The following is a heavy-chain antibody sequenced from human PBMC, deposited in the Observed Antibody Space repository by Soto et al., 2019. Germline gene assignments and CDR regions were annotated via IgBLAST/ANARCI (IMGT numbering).Heavy chain of an antibody. CDR2: IYHSGST. CDR1: GGSISSGGYS. J-gene: IGHJ6*02. Sequence: SETLSLTCAVSGGSISSGGYSWTWIRQPPGKGLEWIGYIYHSGSTYYNPSLKSRVTISVDRSKNQFSLKLSSVTAADTAVYYCARSNYYDSSGYYGPLYGMDVWGQGTTVTVSS. CDR3: ARSNYYDSSGYYGPLYGMDV. V-gene: IGHV4-30-2*01. D-gene: IGHD3-22*01.